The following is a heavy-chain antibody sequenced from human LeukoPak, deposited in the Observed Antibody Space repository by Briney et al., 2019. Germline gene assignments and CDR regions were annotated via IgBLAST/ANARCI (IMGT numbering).Heavy chain of an antibody. D-gene: IGHD5-24*01. CDR3: ARVRDGYNRNWAY. CDR1: GGSISSSIYY. CDR2: IYYNVAT. J-gene: IGHJ4*02. V-gene: IGHV4-39*02. Sequence: KSSETLSLTCTVPGGSISSSIYYWGWFRQPPGKGLEWIGSIYYNVATYYNSSLKSRVTISVDTSKNHLSLKLSSVTAADTAVYYCARVRDGYNRNWAYWGQGTLVTVSS.